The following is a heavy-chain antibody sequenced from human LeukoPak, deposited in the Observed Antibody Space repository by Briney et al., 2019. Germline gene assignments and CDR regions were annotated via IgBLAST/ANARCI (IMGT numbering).Heavy chain of an antibody. Sequence: GGSLRLSCAASGFTFSYYSMHWVRQAPGKGLEWVSSISSSSNYIYYADSVKGRFTISRDNAKNSLYLQVNSLRAEDTAVYYCARGSGPEQWLEYNWFDPWGEGTLVTVSS. CDR3: ARGSGPEQWLEYNWFDP. CDR2: ISSSSNYI. D-gene: IGHD6-19*01. J-gene: IGHJ5*02. V-gene: IGHV3-21*01. CDR1: GFTFSYYS.